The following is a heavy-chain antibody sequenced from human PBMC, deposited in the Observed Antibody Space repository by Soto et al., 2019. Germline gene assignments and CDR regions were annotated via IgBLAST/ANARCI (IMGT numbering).Heavy chain of an antibody. CDR3: ARDLAAAAY. D-gene: IGHD6-13*01. Sequence: QVQLVQSGAEVKKPGASVKVSCKASGYIFTNYYIHWVRQAPGQGLEWMAIINPLPTSGSTNYAQKFQGRVTVTRDTSTGTVYLELSSLRSYDTAVYYCARDLAAAAYWGQGTLVTVSS. CDR1: GYIFTNYY. CDR2: INPLPTSGST. V-gene: IGHV1-46*01. J-gene: IGHJ4*02.